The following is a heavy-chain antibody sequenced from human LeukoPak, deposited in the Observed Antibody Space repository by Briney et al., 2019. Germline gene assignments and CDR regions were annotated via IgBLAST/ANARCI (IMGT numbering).Heavy chain of an antibody. CDR3: ARDPNGDYIGAFDN. CDR2: ITASDYTT. D-gene: IGHD4-17*01. Sequence: GGSLSLSCAASGFIFREYAMTWVRPAPGKGLEWVSSITASDYTTYADSVKGRFTISRDNSKNTLYLQMDSLRGDDTALYHCARDPNGDYIGAFDNWGQGTMVTVSS. CDR1: GFIFREYA. J-gene: IGHJ3*02. V-gene: IGHV3-23*01.